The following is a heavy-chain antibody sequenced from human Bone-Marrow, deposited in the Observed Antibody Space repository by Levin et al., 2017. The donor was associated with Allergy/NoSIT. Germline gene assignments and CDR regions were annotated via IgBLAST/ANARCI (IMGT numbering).Heavy chain of an antibody. CDR2: ISHSGNTT. J-gene: IGHJ4*02. Sequence: GGSLRLSCAASGFTFDDYYMFWVRQAPGKGLEWISHISHSGNTTYYAGSVKGRFTISRDNAKNSMFLQMNSLREDDTAVYYCARDGAFGGDYYLDYWGLGSLVTVS. V-gene: IGHV3-11*01. CDR1: GFTFDDYY. CDR3: ARDGAFGGDYYLDY. D-gene: IGHD2-21*02.